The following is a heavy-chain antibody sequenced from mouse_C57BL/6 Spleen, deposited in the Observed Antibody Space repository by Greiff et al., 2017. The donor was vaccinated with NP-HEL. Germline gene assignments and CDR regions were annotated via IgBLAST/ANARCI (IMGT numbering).Heavy chain of an antibody. V-gene: IGHV1-52*01. D-gene: IGHD1-1*02. J-gene: IGHJ4*01. CDR2: IDPSDSET. CDR1: GYTFTSYW. CDR3: ARGGFPLAMDY. Sequence: QVQLQQPGAELVRPGSSVKLSCKASGYTFTSYWMHWVKQRPIQGLEWIGNIDPSDSETHYNQKFKDKATLTVDKSSSTAYMQLSSLTSEDSAVYYCARGGFPLAMDYWGQGTSVTVSS.